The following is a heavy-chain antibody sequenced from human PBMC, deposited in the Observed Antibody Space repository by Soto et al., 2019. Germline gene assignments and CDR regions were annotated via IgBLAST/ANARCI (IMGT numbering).Heavy chain of an antibody. J-gene: IGHJ4*02. D-gene: IGHD3-22*01. V-gene: IGHV4-30-2*01. CDR2: IYHSGST. Sequence: SETLSLTCAVSGGSISSGGYSWSWIRQPPGKGLEWIGYIYHSGSTYYNPSLKSRVTISVDRSKNQFSLKLSSVTAADTAVYYCARAGYYDSSGYYYDYWGQGTLVTVSS. CDR3: ARAGYYDSSGYYYDY. CDR1: GGSISSGGYS.